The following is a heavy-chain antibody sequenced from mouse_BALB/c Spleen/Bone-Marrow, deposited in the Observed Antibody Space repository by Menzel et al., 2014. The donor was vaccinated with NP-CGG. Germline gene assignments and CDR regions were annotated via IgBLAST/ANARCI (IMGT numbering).Heavy chain of an antibody. Sequence: VKLMESGPGLVQPSQSLSITCTVSGFSLTYYGVHWVRQPPGKGLEWLGVIWTGGTRDYNAAFKSRLSISMDNSKTQVFFRMNSLQADDKDIYYCARKAGDYYAMDYWGQGTSVTVSS. CDR2: IWTGGTR. J-gene: IGHJ4*01. V-gene: IGHV2-4*02. D-gene: IGHD3-3*01. CDR3: ARKAGDYYAMDY. CDR1: GFSLTYYG.